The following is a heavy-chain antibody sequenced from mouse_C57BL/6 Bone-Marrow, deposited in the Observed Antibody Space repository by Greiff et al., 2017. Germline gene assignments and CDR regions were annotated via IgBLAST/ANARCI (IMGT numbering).Heavy chain of an antibody. Sequence: EVQLVESGAELVKPGASVKLSCTASGFNFKDYYMHWVKQRPEQGLEWIGRIDPGDGATKYAPKFQGKATITADTSSNTAYLQLSSLTSEDTAVYYCASVRFYAMDYWGQGTSVTVSS. CDR1: GFNFKDYY. J-gene: IGHJ4*01. CDR2: IDPGDGAT. D-gene: IGHD2-14*01. CDR3: ASVRFYAMDY. V-gene: IGHV14-2*01.